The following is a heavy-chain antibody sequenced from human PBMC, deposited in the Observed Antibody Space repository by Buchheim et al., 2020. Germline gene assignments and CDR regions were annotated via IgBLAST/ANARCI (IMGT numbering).Heavy chain of an antibody. J-gene: IGHJ5*02. CDR1: GGSFSGYY. Sequence: QVQLQQWGAGLLKPSETLSLTCAVYGGSFSGYYWSWIRQPPGKGLEWMGEINHSGSTNYNPSLKSRVPISLHTSKNQFSLKLSSVTAADTAVYYCARSVVVVAAARYNWFDPWGQGTL. CDR3: ARSVVVVAAARYNWFDP. D-gene: IGHD2-15*01. V-gene: IGHV4-34*01. CDR2: INHSGST.